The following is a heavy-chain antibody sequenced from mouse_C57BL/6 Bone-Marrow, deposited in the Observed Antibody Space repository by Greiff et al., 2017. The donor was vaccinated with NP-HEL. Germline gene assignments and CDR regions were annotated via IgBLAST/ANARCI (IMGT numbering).Heavy chain of an antibody. CDR2: ISYDGSN. D-gene: IGHD1-1*01. CDR3: ARDDGYYYGSCFDY. J-gene: IGHJ2*01. V-gene: IGHV3-6*01. Sequence: EVKLEESGPGLVKPSQSLSLTCSVTGYSITSGYYWNWIRQFPGNKLEWMGYISYDGSNNYNPSLKNRISITRDTSKNQFFLKLNSVTTEDTATYYCARDDGYYYGSCFDYWGQGTTLTVSS. CDR1: GYSITSGYY.